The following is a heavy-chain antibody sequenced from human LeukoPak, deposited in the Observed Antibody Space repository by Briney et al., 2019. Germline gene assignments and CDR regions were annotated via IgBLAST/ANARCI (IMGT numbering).Heavy chain of an antibody. J-gene: IGHJ4*02. CDR3: ARRTTMVRGKFDY. CDR1: GASFSGYY. Sequence: SETLSLTCVVYGASFSGYYWSWIRQPPGKGLEWIGEINHSGSTNYNPSLKSRVTISVDTSKNQFSLKLSSVTAADTAVYYCARRTTMVRGKFDYWGQGTLVTVSS. V-gene: IGHV4-34*01. D-gene: IGHD3-10*01. CDR2: INHSGST.